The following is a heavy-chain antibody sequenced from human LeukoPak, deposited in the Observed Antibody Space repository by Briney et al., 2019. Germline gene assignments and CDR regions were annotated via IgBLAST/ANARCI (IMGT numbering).Heavy chain of an antibody. CDR3: ARVGGSTVTTGDY. V-gene: IGHV3-21*01. J-gene: IGHJ4*02. Sequence: PGGSLRLSCAASGFTFSSYSMNWVRQAPGKGLEWVSSISSSSSYMYYADSVKGRFTISRDNAKNSLYLQMNGLRAEDTAVYYCARVGGSTVTTGDYWGQGTLVTVSS. CDR1: GFTFSSYS. D-gene: IGHD4-17*01. CDR2: ISSSSSYM.